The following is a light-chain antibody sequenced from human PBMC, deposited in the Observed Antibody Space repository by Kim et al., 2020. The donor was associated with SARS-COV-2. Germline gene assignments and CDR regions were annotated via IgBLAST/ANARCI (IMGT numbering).Light chain of an antibody. Sequence: EIVLTQSPGTLSLSPGERATLSCRASQSVSSSYLAWYQQKPGQAPRLLIYAESSRATGIPDRFSGSGSETDFTLTISRLEPEDFAVYYCQQYHTSPLTFGGGTKVDIK. CDR2: AES. J-gene: IGKJ4*01. CDR1: QSVSSSY. CDR3: QQYHTSPLT. V-gene: IGKV3-20*01.